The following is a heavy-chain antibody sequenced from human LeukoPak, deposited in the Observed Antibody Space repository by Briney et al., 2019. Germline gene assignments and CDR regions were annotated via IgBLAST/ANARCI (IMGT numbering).Heavy chain of an antibody. D-gene: IGHD6-13*01. Sequence: ASVKVSCKASGGTFSSYAISWVRQAPGQGLEWMGGIIPIFGTANYAQKFQGRVTITADESTSTVYMELSSLRSEDTAVYYCAREVVAAAGHFDYWGQGTLVTVSS. CDR2: IIPIFGTA. CDR1: GGTFSSYA. V-gene: IGHV1-69*13. CDR3: AREVVAAAGHFDY. J-gene: IGHJ4*02.